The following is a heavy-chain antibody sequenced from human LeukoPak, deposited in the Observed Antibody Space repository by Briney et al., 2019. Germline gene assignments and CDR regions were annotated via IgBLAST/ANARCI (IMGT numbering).Heavy chain of an antibody. CDR2: NNGDGSTT. Sequence: ETLSLTCTVSGGSISSGGYYWSWIRQHPGKGLMYISRNNGDGSTTNYADVVKGRFTMSRDNVKNTLYLQMNSLGVEDTAVYYCARDPRNVGLAPWGQGTLVTVSS. V-gene: IGHV3-74*01. D-gene: IGHD2-15*01. CDR1: GGSISSGGYY. J-gene: IGHJ5*02. CDR3: ARDPRNVGLAP.